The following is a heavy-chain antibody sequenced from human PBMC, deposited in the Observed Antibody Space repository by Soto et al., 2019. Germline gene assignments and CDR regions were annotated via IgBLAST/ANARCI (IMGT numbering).Heavy chain of an antibody. CDR2: ISGSGGST. J-gene: IGHJ4*02. Sequence: GGSLRLSCAASGFTFNSYAMSWVRQAAGKGLEWVSAISGSGGSTYYADSVKGRFTISRDNSKNTLYLQMNSLRAEDTAVYYCAKENPLRPRCGGLDYWGQGTLVTVSS. V-gene: IGHV3-23*01. CDR1: GFTFNSYA. CDR3: AKENPLRPRCGGLDY. D-gene: IGHD3-16*01.